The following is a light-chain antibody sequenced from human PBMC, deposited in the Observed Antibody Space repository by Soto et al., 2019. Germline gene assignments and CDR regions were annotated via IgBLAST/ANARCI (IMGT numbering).Light chain of an antibody. Sequence: EIVLTQSPATLSLSPGERATLSSRASQSVSSYLAWYQQKPGQAPRLLIYDASNRATGIPARFSGSGSGTEFTLTISSLEPEDFAVYYCQQRSNWPPTFGQGTKVEIK. J-gene: IGKJ1*01. CDR1: QSVSSY. CDR3: QQRSNWPPT. V-gene: IGKV3-11*01. CDR2: DAS.